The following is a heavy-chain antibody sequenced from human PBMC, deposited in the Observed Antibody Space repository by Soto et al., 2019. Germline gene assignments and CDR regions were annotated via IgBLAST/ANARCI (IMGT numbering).Heavy chain of an antibody. D-gene: IGHD2-2*01. V-gene: IGHV1-2*02. CDR3: ARPYCSSTSCVNWFDP. J-gene: IGHJ5*02. CDR1: GYTFTGYY. Sequence: WASVKVSCKASGYTFTGYYMHWVRQAPGQGLEWMGWINPNSGGTNYAQKFQGRVTMTRDTSISTAYMELSRLRSDDTAVYYCARPYCSSTSCVNWFDPWGQGTLVTVSS. CDR2: INPNSGGT.